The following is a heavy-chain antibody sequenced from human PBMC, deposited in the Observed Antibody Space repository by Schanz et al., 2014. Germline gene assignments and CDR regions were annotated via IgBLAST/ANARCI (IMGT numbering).Heavy chain of an antibody. Sequence: QILLVQPGPEVKKPGASVTVSCKASGYDFHIYAYSWVRQAPGQGPEWIGWITAYNGDTNYAQKLQDRVTMTTDTSTTTAYMELRSLRSDDTAVYFCARGGYSSGWYDRDIAHFDYWGQGTLVTVSS. V-gene: IGHV1-18*01. CDR1: GYDFHIYA. CDR2: ITAYNGDT. J-gene: IGHJ4*02. CDR3: ARGGYSSGWYDRDIAHFDY. D-gene: IGHD6-19*01.